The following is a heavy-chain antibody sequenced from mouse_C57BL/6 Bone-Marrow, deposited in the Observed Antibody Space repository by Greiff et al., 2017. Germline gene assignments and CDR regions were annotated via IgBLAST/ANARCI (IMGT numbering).Heavy chain of an antibody. V-gene: IGHV2-5*01. Sequence: QVHVKQSGPGLVQPSQSLSITCTVSGFSLTSYGVHWVRPSPGKGLEWLGVIWRGGSTDYNAAFMSRLSITKDNSKSQVFFKMNSLQADDTSIYYCAKYGYDVPYAMDYWGQGTSGTVSS. CDR3: AKYGYDVPYAMDY. D-gene: IGHD2-2*01. CDR1: GFSLTSYG. CDR2: IWRGGST. J-gene: IGHJ4*01.